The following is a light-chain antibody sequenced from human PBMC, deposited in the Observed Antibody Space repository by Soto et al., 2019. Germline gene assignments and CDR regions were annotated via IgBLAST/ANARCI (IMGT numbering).Light chain of an antibody. V-gene: IGLV1-44*01. Sequence: QSVLTQPPSASGTPGQRVTISCSGSSSNIGSNTVNWYQQVPGTAPKLLIYSTNKRPSVDPDRFSGSKSGTSASLAISGLQSEDEADYYCAAWDDSLNSVVFGGGTQLTVL. CDR2: STN. CDR1: SSNIGSNT. J-gene: IGLJ2*01. CDR3: AAWDDSLNSVV.